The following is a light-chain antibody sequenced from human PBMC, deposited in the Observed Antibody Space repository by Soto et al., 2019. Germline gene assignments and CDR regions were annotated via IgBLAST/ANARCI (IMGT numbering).Light chain of an antibody. V-gene: IGKV1-39*01. J-gene: IGKJ1*01. Sequence: DIQMTQSPSSLSASVGDRVTITCRASQSISSYLNWYQQKPGKAPKLLIYDASSLQSGVPSRFSGSGSGTDLTLTISSLQPEDFATYYCKQSYSXPRTCGQGTKV. CDR2: DAS. CDR3: KQSYSXPRT. CDR1: QSISSY.